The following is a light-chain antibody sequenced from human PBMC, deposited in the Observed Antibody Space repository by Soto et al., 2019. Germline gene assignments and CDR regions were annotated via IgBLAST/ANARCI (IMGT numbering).Light chain of an antibody. Sequence: QAVVPQEPSLTVSPGGTVTLTCGSSTGAVTSSHYPYWFQQKPGQAPRTLIYDTSNKHSWTPARFSGSLLGGKAALTLSGAQPEDEAEYYCLLSYSGAHVVFGGGTKVTVL. V-gene: IGLV7-46*01. CDR2: DTS. J-gene: IGLJ2*01. CDR3: LLSYSGAHVV. CDR1: TGAVTSSHY.